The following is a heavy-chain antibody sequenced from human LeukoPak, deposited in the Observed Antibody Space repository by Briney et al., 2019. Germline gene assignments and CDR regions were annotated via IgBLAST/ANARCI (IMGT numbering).Heavy chain of an antibody. J-gene: IGHJ4*02. CDR3: VKRTMAGVLERRTYYFDY. Sequence: GGSLRLSCAASGFTFTSYSMNWVRQAPGKGLECVSFISSSSSYIYYADSVKGRFTISRDNAKSTLFLQMNSLRAEDTALYYCVKRTMAGVLERRTYYFDYWGQGSLVTVSP. D-gene: IGHD2-2*01. CDR2: ISSSSSYI. CDR1: GFTFTSYS. V-gene: IGHV3-21*04.